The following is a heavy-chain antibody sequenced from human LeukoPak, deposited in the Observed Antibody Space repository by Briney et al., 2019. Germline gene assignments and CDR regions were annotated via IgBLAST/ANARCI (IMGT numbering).Heavy chain of an antibody. Sequence: TGGSLRLSCVASGFTFSDSWMSWVRQAPGKGLEWVADIKKDGSEKDYVDSVKGRFTISRDNAKNSLYLQMDSLRAEDTAVYYCATYTNWVAGDVWGQGTTVSVS. J-gene: IGHJ6*02. CDR3: ATYTNWVAGDV. V-gene: IGHV3-7*01. CDR2: IKKDGSEK. D-gene: IGHD7-27*01. CDR1: GFTFSDSW.